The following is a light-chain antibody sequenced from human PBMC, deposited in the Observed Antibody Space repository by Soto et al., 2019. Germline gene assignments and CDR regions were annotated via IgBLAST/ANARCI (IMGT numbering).Light chain of an antibody. CDR1: SSDIGGYNY. CDR3: ISYTGTKTLDV. CDR2: EVI. J-gene: IGLJ1*01. Sequence: QSALTPPPSASGSPGQSVTISSTGTSSDIGGYNYVSWYQQHPGKAPKLMIYEVIKRPSGVPDRFSGARSGNTASLPVSSRQAEDEADVYCISYTGTKTLDVFGIGIQLTVL. V-gene: IGLV2-8*01.